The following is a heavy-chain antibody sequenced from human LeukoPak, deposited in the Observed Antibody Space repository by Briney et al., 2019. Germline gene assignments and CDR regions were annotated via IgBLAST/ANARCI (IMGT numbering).Heavy chain of an antibody. CDR2: ISGSGGRT. J-gene: IGHJ4*02. CDR1: GFTFSSSA. Sequence: GSLRLSCAASGFTFSSSAMSWVRQAPGKGLEWVSGISGSGGRTYYVDSVKGRFTISRDNSKNTLYLQMNSLRAEDTALYYCAKERVGFGSIAARGYYFDYWGQGTLVTVSS. V-gene: IGHV3-23*01. CDR3: AKERVGFGSIAARGYYFDY. D-gene: IGHD6-13*01.